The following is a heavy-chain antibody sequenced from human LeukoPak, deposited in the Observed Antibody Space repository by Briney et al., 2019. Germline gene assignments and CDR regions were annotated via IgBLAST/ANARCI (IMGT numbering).Heavy chain of an antibody. Sequence: GGSLRLSCAASGFTFSSYAMSWVRQAPGKGLEGVSAISGSGGSTYYADSVKGRFTISRDNSKNTLYLQMNSLRAEDTAVYYCAKDRRVEWVNWFDPWAREPWSPSP. CDR2: ISGSGGST. V-gene: IGHV3-23*01. J-gene: IGHJ5*02. D-gene: IGHD3-3*01. CDR3: AKDRRVEWVNWFDP. CDR1: GFTFSSYA.